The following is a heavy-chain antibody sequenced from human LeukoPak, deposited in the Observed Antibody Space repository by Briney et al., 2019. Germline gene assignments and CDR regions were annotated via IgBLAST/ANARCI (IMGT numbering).Heavy chain of an antibody. D-gene: IGHD6-13*01. V-gene: IGHV4-59*01. J-gene: IGHJ6*02. CDR2: IYYSGST. Sequence: PSETLSLTCTVSGGSISSYYWSWIRQPPGKGLEWIGYIYYSGSTNYNPSLKSRVTISVDTSKNQFSLKLSSVTAADTAVYYCARVPRVAAAGSYYYYGMDVWGQGTTVTVSS. CDR3: ARVPRVAAAGSYYYYGMDV. CDR1: GGSISSYY.